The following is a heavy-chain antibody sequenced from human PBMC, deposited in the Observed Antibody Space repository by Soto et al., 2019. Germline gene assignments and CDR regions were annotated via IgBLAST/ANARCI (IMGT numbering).Heavy chain of an antibody. CDR3: ARGAPTITMIVVVNTPSNAFDI. D-gene: IGHD3-22*01. J-gene: IGHJ3*02. CDR1: GYTFTSYG. V-gene: IGHV1-18*01. CDR2: ISAYNGNT. Sequence: GASVKVSCKASGYTFTSYGISWVRQAPGQGLEWMGWISAYNGNTNYAQKLQGRVTMTTDTSTSTAYMELRSLRSDDTAVYYCARGAPTITMIVVVNTPSNAFDIWGQGTMVTVSS.